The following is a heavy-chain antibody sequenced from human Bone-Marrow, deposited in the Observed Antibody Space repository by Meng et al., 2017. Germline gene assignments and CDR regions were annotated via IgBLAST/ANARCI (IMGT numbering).Heavy chain of an antibody. V-gene: IGHV1-18*04. J-gene: IGHJ6*02. CDR2: ISAYNGNT. Sequence: ASVKVSCKASGYTFPDYWLHWVRQAPGQGLEWMGWISAYNGNTNYAQKLQGRVTMTTDTSTSTAYMELRSLRSDDTAVYYCARDNPCSGGSCAHYYYYYGMDVWGQGTTVTVSS. D-gene: IGHD2-15*01. CDR3: ARDNPCSGGSCAHYYYYYGMDV. CDR1: GYTFPDYW.